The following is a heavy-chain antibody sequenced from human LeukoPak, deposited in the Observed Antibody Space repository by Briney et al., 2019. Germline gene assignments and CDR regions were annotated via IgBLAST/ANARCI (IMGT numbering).Heavy chain of an antibody. Sequence: GGSLRLSCAASGFTSSDYYMSWIRQAPGKGVKWVSYISSSSSSTNYADSVKGRFTISRDNAKNSLYLQMNSLRAEDTAVYYCARDYCSGGSCYSVAHDYWGQGTLVTVPS. D-gene: IGHD2-15*01. CDR2: ISSSSSST. J-gene: IGHJ4*02. CDR3: ARDYCSGGSCYSVAHDY. CDR1: GFTSSDYY. V-gene: IGHV3-11*06.